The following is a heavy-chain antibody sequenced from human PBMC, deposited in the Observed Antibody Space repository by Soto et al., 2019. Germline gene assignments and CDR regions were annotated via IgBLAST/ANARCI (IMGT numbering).Heavy chain of an antibody. V-gene: IGHV1-18*04. CDR1: GYTFTSYA. D-gene: IGHD3-3*01. J-gene: IGHJ5*02. CDR3: ARHHYDFGSGYYGWFDP. Sequence: ASVKVSCKASGYTFTSYAISWVRQAPGQGLEWMGWISAYNGNTNYAQKLQGRVTMTTDTSTSTAHMELRSLRSDDTAVYYCARHHYDFGSGYYGWFDPWGQGTLVTVSS. CDR2: ISAYNGNT.